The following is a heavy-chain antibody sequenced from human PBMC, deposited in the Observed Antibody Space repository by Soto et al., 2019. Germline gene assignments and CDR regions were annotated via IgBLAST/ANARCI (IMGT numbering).Heavy chain of an antibody. V-gene: IGHV3-30*18. CDR3: AKDRGEDSSSSWDYYYYGMDV. CDR2: ISYDGSNK. Sequence: QVQLVESGGGVVQPGRSLRLSCAPSGFTFSSYGMHWVRQAPGKGLEWVAVISYDGSNKYYADSVKGRFTISRDNSKNTLYLQMNSLRAEDTAVYYCAKDRGEDSSSSWDYYYYGMDVWGQGTTVTVSS. CDR1: GFTFSSYG. J-gene: IGHJ6*02. D-gene: IGHD6-6*01.